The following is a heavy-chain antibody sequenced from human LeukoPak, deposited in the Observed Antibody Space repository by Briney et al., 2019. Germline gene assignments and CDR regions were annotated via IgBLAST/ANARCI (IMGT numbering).Heavy chain of an antibody. CDR1: GGSISSSSYY. CDR3: ARGFTYYYGSGSYWFDP. J-gene: IGHJ5*02. D-gene: IGHD3-10*01. Sequence: SETLSLTCTVSGGSISSSSYYWGWIRQPPGKGLEWIGSIYYSGSTYYNPSLKSRVTISVDTSKNQFSLKLSSVTAADTAVYYCARGFTYYYGSGSYWFDPWGQGTLVTVSS. CDR2: IYYSGST. V-gene: IGHV4-39*07.